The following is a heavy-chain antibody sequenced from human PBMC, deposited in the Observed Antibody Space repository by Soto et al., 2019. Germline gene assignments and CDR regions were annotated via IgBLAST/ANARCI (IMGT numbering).Heavy chain of an antibody. CDR2: IYYSGST. CDR3: ARASREY. Sequence: SEILSLACSVCGGSISRYYWILIRQPPGKGVEGIGYIYYSGSTNYNPHLKSRVTISVDTSKNQFSLKLSSVTAADTAVYYCARASREYWAQGTMDTVSS. V-gene: IGHV4-59*01. J-gene: IGHJ4*02. CDR1: GGSISRYY.